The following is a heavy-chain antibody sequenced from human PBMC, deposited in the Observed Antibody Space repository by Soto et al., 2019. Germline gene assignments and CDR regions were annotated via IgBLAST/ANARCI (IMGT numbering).Heavy chain of an antibody. CDR3: ARLSNSMVRGVKRPYYFDY. D-gene: IGHD3-10*01. Sequence: SETLSLTCTVSGGSISSYYWSWIRQPPGKGLEWIGYIYYSGSTNYNPSLKSRVTISVDTSKNQFSLKLSSVTAADTAVYYCARLSNSMVRGVKRPYYFDYWGQGTLVTVSS. V-gene: IGHV4-59*08. CDR2: IYYSGST. J-gene: IGHJ4*02. CDR1: GGSISSYY.